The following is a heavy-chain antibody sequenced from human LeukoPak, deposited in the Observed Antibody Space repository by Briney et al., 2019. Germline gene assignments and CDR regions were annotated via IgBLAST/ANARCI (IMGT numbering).Heavy chain of an antibody. V-gene: IGHV4-61*02. J-gene: IGHJ6*03. Sequence: SQTLSLTCTVSGGSISSGSYYWSWIRQPAGKGLEWIGRIYTSGSTNYNPSLKSRVTISVDTSKNQFSLKLSSVTAADTAVYYCARDAGLAARRFYMDVWGKRTTVTVSS. D-gene: IGHD6-6*01. CDR2: IYTSGST. CDR1: GGSISSGSYY. CDR3: ARDAGLAARRFYMDV.